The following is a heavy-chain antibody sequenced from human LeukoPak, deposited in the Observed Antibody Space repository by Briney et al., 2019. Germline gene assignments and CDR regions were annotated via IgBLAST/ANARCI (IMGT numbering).Heavy chain of an antibody. D-gene: IGHD6-13*01. J-gene: IGHJ3*02. CDR3: ARTSIAAAGSAFDI. Sequence: SVKVSCKASGGTFSSYAISWVRQAPGQGLEWMGRIIPILGIANYAQKFQGRVTTTADKSTSTAYMELSSLRSEDTAVYYCARTSIAAAGSAFDIWGQGTMVTVSS. CDR1: GGTFSSYA. CDR2: IIPILGIA. V-gene: IGHV1-69*04.